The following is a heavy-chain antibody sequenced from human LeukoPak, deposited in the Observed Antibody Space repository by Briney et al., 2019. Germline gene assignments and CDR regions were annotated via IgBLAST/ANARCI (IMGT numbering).Heavy chain of an antibody. V-gene: IGHV4-61*02. J-gene: IGHJ3*02. D-gene: IGHD5-18*01. CDR1: GGSISSGCYY. CDR2: IYTSGST. Sequence: SQTLSLTCTVSGGSISSGCYYWSWIRQPAGKGLEWIGRIYTSGSTNYNPSLKSRVTISVDTSKNQFSPKLSSVTAADTAVYYCARKDTAMADDAFDIWGQGTMVTVSS. CDR3: ARKDTAMADDAFDI.